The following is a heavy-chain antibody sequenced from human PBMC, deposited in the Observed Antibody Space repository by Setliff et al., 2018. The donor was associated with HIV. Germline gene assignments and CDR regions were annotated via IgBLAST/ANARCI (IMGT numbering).Heavy chain of an antibody. V-gene: IGHV1-2*02. Sequence: ASVKVSCKPSGFTFTGYYLHWVRLAPGQGLEWMGWINPNNGDTNYEQRFQGRVTMTRDTSITTGYMVLNRLTPGDTAVYYCASPYENNSGPDYWGQGTPVTVSS. J-gene: IGHJ4*02. D-gene: IGHD7-27*01. CDR2: INPNNGDT. CDR3: ASPYENNSGPDY. CDR1: GFTFTGYY.